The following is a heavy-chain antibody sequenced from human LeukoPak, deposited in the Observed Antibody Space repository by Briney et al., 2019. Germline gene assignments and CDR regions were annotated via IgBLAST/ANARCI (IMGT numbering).Heavy chain of an antibody. J-gene: IGHJ4*02. CDR2: IWYDGSNK. Sequence: PGGSLRLSCAASGFTFSSYGMHWVRQAPGKGLEWVAVIWYDGSNKYYADSVKGRFTISRDNSKNTLYVQMNSLRAEDTAVYYCARGISYSSGDYFDYWGQGTLVTVSS. D-gene: IGHD6-19*01. V-gene: IGHV3-30*19. CDR1: GFTFSSYG. CDR3: ARGISYSSGDYFDY.